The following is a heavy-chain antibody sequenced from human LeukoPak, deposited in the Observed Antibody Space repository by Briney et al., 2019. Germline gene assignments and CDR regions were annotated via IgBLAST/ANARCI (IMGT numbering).Heavy chain of an antibody. J-gene: IGHJ4*02. V-gene: IGHV4-59*01. CDR3: AGAYGDLSR. CDR1: GGSISTYY. CDR2: ISYSGST. D-gene: IGHD3-10*01. Sequence: SETLSLTCTVSGGSISTYYWSWLRQPPGKGLEWIGYISYSGSTNYNPSLKTLKSRVTFSLNTSKNQFYLKLSSVTAADTAVYYCAGAYGDLSRWGQGTLVTVSS.